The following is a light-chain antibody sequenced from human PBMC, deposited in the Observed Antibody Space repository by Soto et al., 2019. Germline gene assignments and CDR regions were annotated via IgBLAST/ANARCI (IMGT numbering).Light chain of an antibody. J-gene: IGKJ2*01. CDR1: ESIYRW. Sequence: DIQMTQAPSTLSASVGDRVTITCRASESIYRWLAWYQQKPGKAPKFLIYDASSVESGVPSRFSGSGSGTEFTLTISSLPPDDFETYYCQQYFSYPYTFGQGTKLEIK. CDR2: DAS. V-gene: IGKV1-5*01. CDR3: QQYFSYPYT.